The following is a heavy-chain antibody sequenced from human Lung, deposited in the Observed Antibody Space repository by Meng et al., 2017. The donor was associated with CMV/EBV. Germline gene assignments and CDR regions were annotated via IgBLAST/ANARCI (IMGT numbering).Heavy chain of an antibody. CDR1: GFSFTSYW. CDR3: ARELSSSSYYYGMDV. CDR2: IYPGDSDT. V-gene: IGHV5-51*01. J-gene: IGHJ6*02. Sequence: GGSXRLXCVGSGFSFTSYWIGWVRQMPGKGLEWMGIIYPGDSDTRYSPSFQGQVTISADKSISTAYLQWSSLKASDTAMYYCARELSSSSYYYGMDVWGRGXTVTVSS. D-gene: IGHD6-6*01.